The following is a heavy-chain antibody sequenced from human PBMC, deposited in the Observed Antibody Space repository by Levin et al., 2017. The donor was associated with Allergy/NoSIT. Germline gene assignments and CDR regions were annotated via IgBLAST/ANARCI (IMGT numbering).Heavy chain of an antibody. CDR2: IIPIFGTA. D-gene: IGHD6-13*01. V-gene: IGHV1-69*13. Sequence: ASVKVSCKASGGTFSSYAISWVRQAPGQGLEWMGGIIPIFGTANYAQKFQGRVTITADESTSTAYMELSSLRSEDTAVYYCARGHTPYSSSWTALEGYYFDYWGQGTLVTVSS. J-gene: IGHJ4*02. CDR3: ARGHTPYSSSWTALEGYYFDY. CDR1: GGTFSSYA.